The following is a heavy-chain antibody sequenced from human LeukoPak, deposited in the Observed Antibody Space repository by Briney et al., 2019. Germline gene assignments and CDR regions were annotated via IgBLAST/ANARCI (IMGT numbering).Heavy chain of an antibody. Sequence: ASVKVSCKASGYTFTSYAMHWVRQAPGQRLEWMGWINAGNGNTKYSQKFQGGVTITRDTSASTAYMELSSLRSEDTAVYYCARDPLKWFGELSALDYWGQGTLVTVSS. V-gene: IGHV1-3*01. CDR2: INAGNGNT. CDR1: GYTFTSYA. CDR3: ARDPLKWFGELSALDY. D-gene: IGHD3-10*01. J-gene: IGHJ4*02.